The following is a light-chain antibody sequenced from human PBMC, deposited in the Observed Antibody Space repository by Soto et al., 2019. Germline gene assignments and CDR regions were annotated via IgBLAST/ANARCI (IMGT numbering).Light chain of an antibody. CDR2: VAS. Sequence: EIVLTQSPGTLSLSPGERATLSCRASQSVSSNSLAWYQQKPGQAPRVLIYVASSRATGIPDRFSGSGSGTDCTLTISRLEPEDFAVYDCQQYGSSPITVGQGTRLEIK. CDR3: QQYGSSPIT. CDR1: QSVSSNS. V-gene: IGKV3-20*01. J-gene: IGKJ5*01.